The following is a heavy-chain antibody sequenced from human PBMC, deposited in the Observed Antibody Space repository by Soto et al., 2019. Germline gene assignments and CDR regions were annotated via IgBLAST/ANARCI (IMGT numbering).Heavy chain of an antibody. V-gene: IGHV3-30*18. CDR2: ISFDGNNK. J-gene: IGHJ5*02. Sequence: GGSLRLSCAASGFTFSNYGMHWVRQAPGKGLEWVAIISFDGNNKYYSDSVKGRFTISRDNSKNMVFLQMNSLRPEDTAVYYCVKPKEHFYDSSPGETWGQGTPVTVST. CDR1: GFTFSNYG. D-gene: IGHD3-22*01. CDR3: VKPKEHFYDSSPGET.